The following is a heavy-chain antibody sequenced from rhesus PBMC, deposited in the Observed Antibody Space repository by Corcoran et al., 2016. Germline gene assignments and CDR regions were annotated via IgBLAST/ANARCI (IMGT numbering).Heavy chain of an antibody. Sequence: QVQLQESGPGVVKPSETLSLTCAFSGGSLSGYYLWSWFRPPPAQGLEWIGYSGGSSGSTNYNPSRKSRVTISKDTSKNQFSLKLSSVTAADTAVYYCARGGPLYYYGLDSWGQGVVVTVSS. J-gene: IGHJ6*01. V-gene: IGHV4-165*01. D-gene: IGHD1-1*01. CDR2: SGGSSGST. CDR1: GGSLSGYY. CDR3: ARGGPLYYYGLDS.